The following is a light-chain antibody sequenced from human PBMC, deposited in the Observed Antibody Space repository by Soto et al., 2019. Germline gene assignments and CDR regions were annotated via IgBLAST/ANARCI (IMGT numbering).Light chain of an antibody. Sequence: ILFAQSPGTLAFSSREKTTLPFRARSSVSSAYLAWYQQKPGQAPRLLIYGASSRATGIPDRFSGSGSGTDFTLTISRLEPEDFAVYYCQKYGSSPPITFGQGTRLEIK. J-gene: IGKJ5*01. CDR2: GAS. V-gene: IGKV3-20*01. CDR3: QKYGSSPPIT. CDR1: SSVSSAY.